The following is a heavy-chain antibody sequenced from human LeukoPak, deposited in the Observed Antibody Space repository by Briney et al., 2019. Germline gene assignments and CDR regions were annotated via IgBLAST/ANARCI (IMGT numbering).Heavy chain of an antibody. CDR3: ASSSSWSEFDP. J-gene: IGHJ5*02. CDR2: IYHSGST. CDR1: GGSISSGGYS. D-gene: IGHD6-13*01. Sequence: SQTLSLTCAVSGGSISSGGYSWSWIRQPPGKGLEWNGYIYHSGSTYYNPSLRSRVTISVDRSKNQFSLKLSSVTTADTAVYYCASSSSWSEFDPWGQGTQVTVSS. V-gene: IGHV4-30-2*01.